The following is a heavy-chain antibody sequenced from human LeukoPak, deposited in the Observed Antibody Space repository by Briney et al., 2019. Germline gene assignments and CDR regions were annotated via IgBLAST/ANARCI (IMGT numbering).Heavy chain of an antibody. CDR2: IYYSGST. CDR3: ARGPGIAAAYDC. D-gene: IGHD6-13*01. J-gene: IGHJ4*02. V-gene: IGHV4-59*01. Sequence: PSETLSLTCTVSGGSISSYYWSWIRQPPGKGLEWIGYIYYSGSTNYNPSLKSRVTISVDTSKNQFSLKLSSVTAADTAVYYCARGPGIAAAYDCWGQGTLVTVSS. CDR1: GGSISSYY.